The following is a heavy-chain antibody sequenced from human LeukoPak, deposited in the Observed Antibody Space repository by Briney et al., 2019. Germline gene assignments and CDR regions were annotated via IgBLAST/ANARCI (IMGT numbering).Heavy chain of an antibody. J-gene: IGHJ4*02. CDR2: VNPNTGGT. Sequence: SSVKVSCKASGFTFTGYYFHWVRPAPGQGLDWMGWVNPNTGGTNYAQMFQGRVTMTRDTSITTAYMELSRLTSDDTAVYYCARDSYGGNWSLGYWGQGTLVTVSS. D-gene: IGHD4-23*01. CDR3: ARDSYGGNWSLGY. V-gene: IGHV1-2*02. CDR1: GFTFTGYY.